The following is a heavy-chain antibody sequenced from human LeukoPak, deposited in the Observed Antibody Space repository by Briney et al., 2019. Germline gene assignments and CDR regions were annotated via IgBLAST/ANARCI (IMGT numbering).Heavy chain of an antibody. Sequence: PSETLSLTCTVSGGSISSSSYYWGWIRQPPGKGLEWYRSIYYSGSTYFNPSLKSRVTISVDTSKNQLSLKLSSVTAADTAVYYCASGSLWFGELLTSHYFDYWGQGTLVTVSS. D-gene: IGHD3-10*01. CDR3: ASGSLWFGELLTSHYFDY. CDR2: IYYSGST. CDR1: GGSISSSSYY. V-gene: IGHV4-39*01. J-gene: IGHJ4*02.